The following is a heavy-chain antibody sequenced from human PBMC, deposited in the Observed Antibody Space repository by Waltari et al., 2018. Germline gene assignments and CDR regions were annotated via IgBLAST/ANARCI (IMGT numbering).Heavy chain of an antibody. D-gene: IGHD2-2*01. Sequence: QVQLVQSGAEVKKPGASVKVSCKASGYTFTSYAMHWVRQAPGQRLEWMGWINAGNGNTKYSQKFQGRVTITRDTSASTAYMELSSLRSEDTAVYYCARLRPPASRNGMDVWGQGTTVTVSS. J-gene: IGHJ6*02. V-gene: IGHV1-3*01. CDR2: INAGNGNT. CDR3: ARLRPPASRNGMDV. CDR1: GYTFTSYA.